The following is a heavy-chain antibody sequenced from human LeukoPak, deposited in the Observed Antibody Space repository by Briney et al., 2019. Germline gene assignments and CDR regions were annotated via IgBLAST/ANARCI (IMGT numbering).Heavy chain of an antibody. J-gene: IGHJ4*02. CDR2: ISAYNGNT. CDR1: GYTFTSYA. Sequence: ASVKVSCKASGYTFTSYAISWVRQAPGQGLEWMGWISAYNGNTNYAQKLQGRVTMTTDTSTSTAYMELRSLRSDDTAVYYCAKERLLCPSFDYWGQGTLVTVSS. CDR3: AKERLLCPSFDY. D-gene: IGHD3-10*01. V-gene: IGHV1-18*01.